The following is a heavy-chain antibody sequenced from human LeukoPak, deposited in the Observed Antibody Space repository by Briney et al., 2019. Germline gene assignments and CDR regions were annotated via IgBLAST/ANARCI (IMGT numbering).Heavy chain of an antibody. J-gene: IGHJ5*02. V-gene: IGHV3-74*01. CDR2: INSDGSST. D-gene: IGHD1-26*01. CDR1: GFTFSSYW. Sequence: HPGGSLRLSCAASGFTFSSYWMHWVRQAQGKGLVWVSRINSDGSSTSYADSVKGRFTISRDNAKNTLYLQMNSLRAEDTAVYYCAREPVSGSYAFDPWGQGTLVTVSS. CDR3: AREPVSGSYAFDP.